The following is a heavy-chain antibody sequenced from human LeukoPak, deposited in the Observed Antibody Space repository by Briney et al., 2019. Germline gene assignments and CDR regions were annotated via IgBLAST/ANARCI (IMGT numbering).Heavy chain of an antibody. Sequence: GESLKISCKGSGYTFSTYWIGWVRQMPGKGLEWMGIIYPDDSDTRYSPSFQGQVTISADKSISTAYLQWSSLEASDTAMYYCARHDYGDFPPSHGMDVWGQGTTVTVSS. J-gene: IGHJ6*02. V-gene: IGHV5-51*01. CDR3: ARHDYGDFPPSHGMDV. CDR2: IYPDDSDT. D-gene: IGHD4-17*01. CDR1: GYTFSTYW.